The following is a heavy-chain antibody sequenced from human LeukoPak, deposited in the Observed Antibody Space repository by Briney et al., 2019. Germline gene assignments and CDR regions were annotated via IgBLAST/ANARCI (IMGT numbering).Heavy chain of an antibody. J-gene: IGHJ4*02. D-gene: IGHD1-26*01. CDR3: ARGAKLQVGATRAKDY. CDR1: GGSFSGYY. V-gene: IGHV4-34*01. CDR2: INHSGST. Sequence: PSETLSLTCAVYGGSFSGYYWSWIRQPPGKGLEWIGEINHSGSTNYNPSLKSRVTISVDTSKNQFSLKLSSVTAADTAVYYCARGAKLQVGATRAKDYWGQGTLVTVSS.